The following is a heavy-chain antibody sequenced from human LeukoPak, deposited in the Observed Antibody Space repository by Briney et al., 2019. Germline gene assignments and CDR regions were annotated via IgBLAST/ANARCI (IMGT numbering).Heavy chain of an antibody. CDR1: GFTFNFYG. Sequence: GGSLRLSCVASGFTFNFYGMSWVRQAPGKGLEWVSGISGTGDSTYYADSVKGRFTISRDISKNTLYLQMNSLRAEDTAVYYCAKIRKATENDYWGQGTLVTVSS. D-gene: IGHD5-12*01. CDR2: ISGTGDST. CDR3: AKIRKATENDY. V-gene: IGHV3-23*01. J-gene: IGHJ4*02.